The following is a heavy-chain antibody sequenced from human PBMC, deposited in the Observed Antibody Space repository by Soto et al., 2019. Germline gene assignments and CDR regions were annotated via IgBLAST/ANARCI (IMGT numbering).Heavy chain of an antibody. CDR1: VGTFDSYA. V-gene: IGHV1-69*01. CDR2: IIPIFGTA. D-gene: IGHD2-15*01. CDR3: ARDEYCSGGRCSDYYYGMDV. Sequence: SATVSCKASVGTFDSYAISWVRQATGQGLELMGGIIPIFGTANYAQKFQGRVTITADESTSTAYMELSSLRSEDTAVYYCARDEYCSGGRCSDYYYGMDVWGQGTTVTVSS. J-gene: IGHJ6*02.